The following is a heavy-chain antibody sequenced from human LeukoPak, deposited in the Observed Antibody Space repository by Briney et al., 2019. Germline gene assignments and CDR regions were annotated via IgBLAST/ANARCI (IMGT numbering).Heavy chain of an antibody. CDR2: ITGSGGNT. J-gene: IGHJ3*02. V-gene: IGHV3-23*01. CDR1: GFIFSSYS. Sequence: GGSLRLSCAASGFIFSSYSMSWVRQAPGKGLEWVSVITGSGGNTYYADSVKGRFTISKDNSKNTVYLQMSSLRVDDTAVYYCAKDEGHDSESDAFDIWGQGTMVTVSS. CDR3: AKDEGHDSESDAFDI. D-gene: IGHD2-21*02.